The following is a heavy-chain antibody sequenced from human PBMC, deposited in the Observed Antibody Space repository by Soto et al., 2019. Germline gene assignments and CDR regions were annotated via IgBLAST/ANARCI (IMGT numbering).Heavy chain of an antibody. D-gene: IGHD3-10*01. CDR2: IYYSGST. CDR3: ARGSDYYGSGSLSTWFDP. Sequence: PXXTLSLTCTVSGGSISSYYWRWILQPPGKGLEWIGYIYYSGSTNYNPSLKSRVTISVDTSKNQFSLKLSSVTAADTAVYYCARGSDYYGSGSLSTWFDPWGQGTLVTVSS. J-gene: IGHJ5*02. CDR1: GGSISSYY. V-gene: IGHV4-59*01.